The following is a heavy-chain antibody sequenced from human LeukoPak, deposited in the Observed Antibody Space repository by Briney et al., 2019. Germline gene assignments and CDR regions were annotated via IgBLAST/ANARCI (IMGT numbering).Heavy chain of an antibody. CDR1: GYTFTSYG. Sequence: ASVKVSCTASGYTFTSYGISWLRQAPGQGLEWMEWISAYNGNTNYAQKLQGRVTMTTDPSTSTAYMELRSLRSDDTAVYYCARGYQTALDYYYMDVWGKGTTVTVSS. CDR2: ISAYNGNT. D-gene: IGHD2-2*01. V-gene: IGHV1-18*01. J-gene: IGHJ6*03. CDR3: ARGYQTALDYYYMDV.